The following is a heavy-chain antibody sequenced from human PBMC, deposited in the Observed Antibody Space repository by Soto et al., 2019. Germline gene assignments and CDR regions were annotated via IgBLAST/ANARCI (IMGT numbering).Heavy chain of an antibody. CDR1: GGTFSSYS. CDR3: ARETAKGDYDFWSGYRANAFDI. D-gene: IGHD3-3*01. CDR2: IIPIFGTA. J-gene: IGHJ3*02. Sequence: VKVSCKASGGTFSSYSISWVRQAPGQGLEWMGGIIPIFGTANYAQKFQGRVTITADESTSTAYMELSSLRSEDTAVYYCARETAKGDYDFWSGYRANAFDIWGQGTMVTVSS. V-gene: IGHV1-69*01.